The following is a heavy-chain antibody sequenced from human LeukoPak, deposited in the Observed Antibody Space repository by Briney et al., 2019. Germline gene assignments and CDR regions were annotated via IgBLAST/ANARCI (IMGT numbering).Heavy chain of an antibody. Sequence: GGSLRPSCAASGFTFSSYGMHWVRQAPGKGLEWVAAIWYDGSNKYYADSVKGRFTISRDNSKKTLYLQMNSLRAEDTAVYYCARDRYYYDSSGYSDYWGQGTLVTVSS. CDR3: ARDRYYYDSSGYSDY. CDR1: GFTFSSYG. J-gene: IGHJ4*02. V-gene: IGHV3-33*01. D-gene: IGHD3-22*01. CDR2: IWYDGSNK.